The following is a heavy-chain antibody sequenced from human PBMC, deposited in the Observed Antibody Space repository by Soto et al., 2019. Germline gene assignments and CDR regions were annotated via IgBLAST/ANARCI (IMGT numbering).Heavy chain of an antibody. J-gene: IGHJ4*02. CDR1: GFSLIPTGVG. CDR3: ARSKRLSFDY. V-gene: IGHV2-5*02. Sequence: QITLNESGPTLVKPTQTLTLTCTFSGFSLIPTGVGVGWIRQPPGKALEWLALIWWDKDKRYSPFQESRLTIAKDTSKHQVVLTMTNMDPVDTATYYCARSKRLSFDYWGQGILVTVSS. CDR2: IWWDKDK.